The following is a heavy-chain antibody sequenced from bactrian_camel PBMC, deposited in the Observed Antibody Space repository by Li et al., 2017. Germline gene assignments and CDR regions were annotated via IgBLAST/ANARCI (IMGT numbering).Heavy chain of an antibody. CDR2: ISSDGST. CDR1: GFTFRDDN. V-gene: IGHV3S10*01. D-gene: IGHD2*01. Sequence: VQLVESGGGLVQPGGSLRLSCVASGFTFRDDNMNWVRQAPGMGLEWVSGISSDGSTNSADSVKGRFTVSGDNAKNTLYLQMNSLKTEDTGVYYCATDRGGGRWVGRGEYNYWGQGTQVTVS. CDR3: ATDRGGGRWVGRGEYNY. J-gene: IGHJ4*01.